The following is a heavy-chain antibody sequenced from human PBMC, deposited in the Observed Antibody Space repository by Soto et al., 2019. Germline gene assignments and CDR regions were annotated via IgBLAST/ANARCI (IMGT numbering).Heavy chain of an antibody. CDR2: ISYSGST. J-gene: IGHJ4*02. CDR1: GGSINSGRYY. CDR3: ARANYGQWLDF. D-gene: IGHD6-19*01. Sequence: PSETLSLTCIVSGGSINSGRYYWTWIRQHPGKGLEWIGYISYSGSTYYNPSLKSRISMSSDTSKNQFSLKMSSVTAAGTAVYYCARANYGQWLDFWGQGTLVTVSS. V-gene: IGHV4-31*03.